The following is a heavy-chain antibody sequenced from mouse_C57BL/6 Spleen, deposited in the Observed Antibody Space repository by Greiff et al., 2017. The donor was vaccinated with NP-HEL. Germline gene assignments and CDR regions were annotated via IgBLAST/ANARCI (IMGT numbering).Heavy chain of an antibody. CDR2: INPNNGGT. D-gene: IGHD1-1*02. Sequence: VQLQQSGPELVKPGASVKISCKASGYTFTDYYMNWVKQSHGKSLEWIGDINPNNGGTSYIQKFKGKATLTVDKSSSTAYMELRSLTSEDSAVYYCASRGGDPFAYWGQGTLVTVSA. CDR1: GYTFTDYY. J-gene: IGHJ3*01. CDR3: ASRGGDPFAY. V-gene: IGHV1-26*01.